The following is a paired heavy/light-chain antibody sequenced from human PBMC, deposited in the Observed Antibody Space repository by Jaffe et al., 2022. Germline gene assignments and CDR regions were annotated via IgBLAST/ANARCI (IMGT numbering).Light chain of an antibody. V-gene: IGLV1-51*01. CDR3: ATWDSSLSAVV. CDR1: SSNIGNNY. J-gene: IGLJ2*01. Sequence: QSVLTQPPSVSAAPGQKVTISCSGSSSNIGNNYVSWYQQIPGTAPKLLIYDSNKRPSGIPDRFSGSKSGTSATLGITGIQTGDEADYYCATWDSSLSAVVFGGGTKLTVL. CDR2: DSN.
Heavy chain of an antibody. CDR1: GGSISSYY. J-gene: IGHJ3*02. CDR3: ARGSRGNGGAFDI. D-gene: IGHD5-12*01. CDR2: IYYTGNT. Sequence: QVQLQESGPGLVKPSETLSLTCTVSGGSISSYYWSWIRQPPGKGLEWIGYIYYTGNTNYSPSLKSRVTISVDTSKNQFSLKLTSVTAADTAVYFCARGSRGNGGAFDIWGQGTMVTVSS. V-gene: IGHV4-59*13.